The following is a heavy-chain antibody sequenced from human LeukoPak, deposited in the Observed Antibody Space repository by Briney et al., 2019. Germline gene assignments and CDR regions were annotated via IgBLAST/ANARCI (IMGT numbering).Heavy chain of an antibody. D-gene: IGHD1-26*01. Sequence: GGSLRLSCAASGFTFSSYAMSWVRQAPGKGLEWVSAISGSGGSTYYADSVKGRFTISRDNSKNTLYLQMNSLRAGDTAVYYCAKDVVGAINYFDYWGQGTLVTVSS. J-gene: IGHJ4*02. CDR2: ISGSGGST. CDR1: GFTFSSYA. V-gene: IGHV3-23*01. CDR3: AKDVVGAINYFDY.